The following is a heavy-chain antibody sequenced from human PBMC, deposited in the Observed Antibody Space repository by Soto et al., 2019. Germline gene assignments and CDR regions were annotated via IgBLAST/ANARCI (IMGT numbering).Heavy chain of an antibody. V-gene: IGHV4-30-4*01. Sequence: SETLSLTCTVSGGSISSGDYYWSWIRQPPGKGLEWIGYIYYSGSTYYNPSLKSRVTISVDTSKNHFSLKLSSVTAADTAVYYCARATREVLLWFGETRLYNWFDPWGQGTLVTVSS. CDR1: GGSISSGDYY. D-gene: IGHD3-10*01. CDR3: ARATREVLLWFGETRLYNWFDP. CDR2: IYYSGST. J-gene: IGHJ5*02.